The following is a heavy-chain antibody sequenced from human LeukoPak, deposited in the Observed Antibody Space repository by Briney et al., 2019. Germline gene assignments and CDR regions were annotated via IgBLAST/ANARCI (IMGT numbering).Heavy chain of an antibody. CDR2: IYYSGST. D-gene: IGHD3-22*01. CDR3: ARDPYYYDSSGFGAFDI. J-gene: IGHJ3*02. Sequence: SETLSLTCTVSSDSISSSSYYWSWIRQPPGKGLEWIGYIYYSGSTNYNPSLKSRVTISVDTSKNQFSLKLSSVTAADTAVYYCARDPYYYDSSGFGAFDIWGQGTMVTVSS. CDR1: SDSISSSSYY. V-gene: IGHV4-61*01.